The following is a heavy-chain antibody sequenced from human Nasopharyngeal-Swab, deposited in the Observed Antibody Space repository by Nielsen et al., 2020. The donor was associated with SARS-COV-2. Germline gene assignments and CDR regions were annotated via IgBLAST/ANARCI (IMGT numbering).Heavy chain of an antibody. D-gene: IGHD5-18*01. CDR3: ARDDPGQLWLYYFDY. J-gene: IGHJ4*02. V-gene: IGHV4-59*12. Sequence: SETLSLTCTISGGSISSYYWSWIRQPPGKGLEWIGYVYYSGSPSYNPSLKSRVTISVDTSKNQFSLKLSSVTAADTAVYYCARDDPGQLWLYYFDYWGQGTLVTVSS. CDR2: VYYSGSP. CDR1: GGSISSYY.